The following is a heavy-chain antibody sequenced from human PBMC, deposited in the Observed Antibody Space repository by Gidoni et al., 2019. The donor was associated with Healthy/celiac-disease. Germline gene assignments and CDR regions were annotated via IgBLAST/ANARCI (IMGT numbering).Heavy chain of an antibody. D-gene: IGHD3-16*01. CDR2: ISGSGGST. J-gene: IGHJ4*02. Sequence: EVQLLESGGGLVQPGGSLRLSCAASAFTFSSYAMSWVRQAPGKGLEWVSAISGSGGSTYYADSVKGRFTISRGNSKNTLYLQMNSLRAEDTAVYYCAGARRDSEGDDNDYWGQGTLVTVSS. CDR3: AGARRDSEGDDNDY. CDR1: AFTFSSYA. V-gene: IGHV3-23*01.